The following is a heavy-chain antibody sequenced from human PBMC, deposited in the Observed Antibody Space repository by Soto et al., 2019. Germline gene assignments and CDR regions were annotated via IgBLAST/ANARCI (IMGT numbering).Heavy chain of an antibody. CDR3: ARSPQDIVVVVAATWFDY. Sequence: LSLTCTVSGGSISSGGYYWSWIRQHPGKGLEWIGYIYYSGSTYYNPSLKSRVTISVDTSKNQFSLKLSSVTAADTAVYYCARSPQDIVVVVAATWFDYWGQGTLVTVSS. CDR2: IYYSGST. D-gene: IGHD2-15*01. CDR1: GGSISSGGYY. J-gene: IGHJ4*02. V-gene: IGHV4-31*03.